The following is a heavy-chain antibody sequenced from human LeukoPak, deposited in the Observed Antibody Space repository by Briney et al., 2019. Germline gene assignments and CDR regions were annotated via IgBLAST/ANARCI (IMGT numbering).Heavy chain of an antibody. J-gene: IGHJ4*02. D-gene: IGHD3-22*01. CDR2: IYSGGST. V-gene: IGHV3-66*01. Sequence: AGGSLRLSCAASGFTVSSNYMSWVRQAPGKGLEWVSVIYSGGSTYYADSVKGRFTISRDNSKNTLYLQMNSLRAEDTAVYYCARERLHYYDSSGYFDYWGQGTLVTVSP. CDR3: ARERLHYYDSSGYFDY. CDR1: GFTVSSNY.